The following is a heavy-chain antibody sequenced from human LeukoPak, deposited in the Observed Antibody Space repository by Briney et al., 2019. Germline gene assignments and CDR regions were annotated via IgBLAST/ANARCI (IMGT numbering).Heavy chain of an antibody. Sequence: SVKVSCKVSGDTFSSYAISWVRQAPGQGLEWMGGIIPIFGTANYAQKFQGRVTITADESTSTAYMELSSLRSEDTAVYYCARGRMAGTYVFDYWGQGTLVTVSS. D-gene: IGHD6-19*01. CDR3: ARGRMAGTYVFDY. CDR1: GDTFSSYA. V-gene: IGHV1-69*13. J-gene: IGHJ4*02. CDR2: IIPIFGTA.